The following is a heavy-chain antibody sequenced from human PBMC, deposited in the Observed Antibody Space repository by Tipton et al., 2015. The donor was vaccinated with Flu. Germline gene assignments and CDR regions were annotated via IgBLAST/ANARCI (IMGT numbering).Heavy chain of an antibody. D-gene: IGHD5-24*01. CDR2: IYDSGST. CDR1: GGSISTYY. Sequence: TLSLTCTVSGGSISTYYWSWIRQPPGKGLEWIGYIYDSGSTNYNPSLKSRVTISVDTSKNQFSLKLSSVTAADTAVYYCARGLRDGYNPHDAFDIWGQGTMVTVSS. V-gene: IGHV4-59*01. J-gene: IGHJ3*02. CDR3: ARGLRDGYNPHDAFDI.